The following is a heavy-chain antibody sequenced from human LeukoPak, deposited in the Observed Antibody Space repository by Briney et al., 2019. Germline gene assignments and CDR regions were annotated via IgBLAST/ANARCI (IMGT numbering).Heavy chain of an antibody. CDR3: ARELRRGWYFDL. V-gene: IGHV1-2*02. CDR2: INPNSGGV. Sequence: ASVKVSCTASEYTFTAYYLHWVRQAPGQGLEWMGWINPNSGGVNYAQRFQGRVTMTRDTSISTAYMNLSGLTSDDTAVYFCARELRRGWYFDLWGRGTLVTVSS. CDR1: EYTFTAYY. D-gene: IGHD3-10*01. J-gene: IGHJ2*01.